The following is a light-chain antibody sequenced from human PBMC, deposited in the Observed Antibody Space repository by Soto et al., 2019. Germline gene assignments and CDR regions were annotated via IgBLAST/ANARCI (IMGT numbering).Light chain of an antibody. CDR2: KAS. Sequence: DIQMTQSPSTLSGSVGDSVTNTCRASQTISSWLAWYQQKPGKAPKLLIYKASTLKSGVPSRFSGSGSGTEFTLTISSLQPDDLATYYCQHYNSYSEAFGQGTKV. J-gene: IGKJ1*01. CDR1: QTISSW. V-gene: IGKV1-5*03. CDR3: QHYNSYSEA.